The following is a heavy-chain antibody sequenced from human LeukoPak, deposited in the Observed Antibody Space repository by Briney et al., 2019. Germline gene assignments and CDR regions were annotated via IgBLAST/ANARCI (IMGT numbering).Heavy chain of an antibody. CDR1: GFTFSTYT. D-gene: IGHD4-11*01. Sequence: GGSLRLSCAASGFTFSTYTMNWVRQAPGKGLEWVSSISSTSSYIYYSDSVKGRFTISRDNAKNSLYLQMNSLRAEDTAMYYCARERRTTYGPYYYYYMDDWGKGTTVTVSS. J-gene: IGHJ6*03. CDR2: ISSTSSYI. CDR3: ARERRTTYGPYYYYYMDD. V-gene: IGHV3-21*01.